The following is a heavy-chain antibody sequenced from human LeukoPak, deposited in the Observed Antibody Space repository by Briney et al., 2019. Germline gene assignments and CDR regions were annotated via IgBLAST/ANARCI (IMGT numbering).Heavy chain of an antibody. CDR3: ANRIAVAGTVY. Sequence: GGSLRLSCAASGFTFSSYAMSWVRQAPGKGLEWVSAISGSGGSTYYADFVKGRFTISRDNSKNTLYLQMNSLRAEDTAVYYCANRIAVAGTVYWGQGTLVTVSS. CDR1: GFTFSSYA. V-gene: IGHV3-23*01. J-gene: IGHJ4*02. D-gene: IGHD6-19*01. CDR2: ISGSGGST.